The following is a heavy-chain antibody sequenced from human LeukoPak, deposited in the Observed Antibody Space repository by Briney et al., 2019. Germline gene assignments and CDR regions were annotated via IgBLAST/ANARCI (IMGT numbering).Heavy chain of an antibody. CDR1: QYTFTSYH. J-gene: IGHJ4*02. Sequence: ASVQVSCKTSQYTFTSYHMHWVRQAPQQGLERVAIIKSTGDTTVYAQKFQGRVTVTRDTSTSTVYMDLSSLSSEDTAVYYCVREDAHTYYFDFWGPGTLVTVSS. D-gene: IGHD2-2*01. V-gene: IGHV1-46*01. CDR2: IKSTGDTT. CDR3: VREDAHTYYFDF.